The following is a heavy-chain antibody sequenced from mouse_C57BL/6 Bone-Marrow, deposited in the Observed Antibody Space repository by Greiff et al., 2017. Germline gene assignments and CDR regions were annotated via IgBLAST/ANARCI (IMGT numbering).Heavy chain of an antibody. CDR1: GYTFTSYW. Sequence: QVQLQQPGAELVKPGASVKLSCKASGYTFTSYWMHWVKQRPGQGLEWIGMLHPNSGSTNYTETFKSKATLTVDNSSSPAYMQLRSLTSEDSAVYYCARDYDYDGLFAYWGQGTLVTVSA. CDR3: ARDYDYDGLFAY. V-gene: IGHV1-64*01. D-gene: IGHD2-4*01. CDR2: LHPNSGST. J-gene: IGHJ3*01.